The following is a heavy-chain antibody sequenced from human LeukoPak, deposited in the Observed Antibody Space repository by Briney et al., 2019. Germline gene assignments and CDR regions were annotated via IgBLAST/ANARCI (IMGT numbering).Heavy chain of an antibody. CDR3: ARVLYYDFWSGYSPFDY. V-gene: IGHV4-59*01. CDR2: IYYSGST. D-gene: IGHD3-3*01. CDR1: GGSISSYY. Sequence: SETLSLTCTVSGGSISSYYWSWIRQPPGKGLEWIGYIYYSGSTNYNPSLKSRVTISVDTSKNQFPLKLSSVTAADTAVYYCARVLYYDFWSGYSPFDYWGQGTLVTVSS. J-gene: IGHJ4*02.